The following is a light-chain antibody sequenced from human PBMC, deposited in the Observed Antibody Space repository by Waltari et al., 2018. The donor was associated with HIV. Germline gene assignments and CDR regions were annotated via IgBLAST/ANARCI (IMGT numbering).Light chain of an antibody. CDR3: HQYYSPPRT. CDR1: QSISNY. CDR2: AAS. V-gene: IGKV1-39*01. Sequence: DIQMTQSPSSLSASVEDRVTITCRASQSISNYLNWYQQKPGKAPKLLIYAASSLQTGVPSRFSGSGSGTDFTLTISSLQAEDVAVYYCHQYYSPPRTFGQGTKVEIK. J-gene: IGKJ1*01.